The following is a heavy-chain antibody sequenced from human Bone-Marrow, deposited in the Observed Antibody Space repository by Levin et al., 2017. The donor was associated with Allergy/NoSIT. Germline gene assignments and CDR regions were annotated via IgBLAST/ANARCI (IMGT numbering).Heavy chain of an antibody. CDR2: INHSGST. Sequence: SETLSLTCAVYGGSFSGYYWSWIRQPPGKGLEWIGEINHSGSTNYNPSLKSRVTISVDTSKNQFSLKLSSVTAADTAVYDCARGVGPSLDYWGQGTLVTVSS. V-gene: IGHV4-34*01. CDR1: GGSFSGYY. J-gene: IGHJ4*02. CDR3: ARGVGPSLDY.